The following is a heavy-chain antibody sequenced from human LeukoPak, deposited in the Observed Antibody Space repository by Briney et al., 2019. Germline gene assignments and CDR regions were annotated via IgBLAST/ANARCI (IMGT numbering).Heavy chain of an antibody. Sequence: SETLSLTCAVSGESFSHYYWSWLRQTPGKGLEWIAEINHRGTTTYNPSLKRRVAISIDTSRNQFSLQVTSVTAADTAVFYCARGAFHTSSVWFDPWGQGTLVTVSS. CDR2: INHRGTT. CDR1: GESFSHYY. CDR3: ARGAFHTSSVWFDP. D-gene: IGHD2-2*01. J-gene: IGHJ5*02. V-gene: IGHV4-34*01.